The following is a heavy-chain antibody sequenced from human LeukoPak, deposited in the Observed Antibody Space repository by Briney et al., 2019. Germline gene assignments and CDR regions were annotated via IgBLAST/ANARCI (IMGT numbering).Heavy chain of an antibody. CDR3: ARDQGGSYLPLGIDC. CDR1: GGSVSSGSYY. V-gene: IGHV4-61*01. Sequence: PSETLSLTCTVSGGSVSSGSYYWTWIRQPPGKGLEWIGYIYHSGSAKYNPSLKSRVTISVDTSKNQFSLKLSSVAAADTAVYYCARDQGGSYLPLGIDCWGQGTLVSVSS. CDR2: IYHSGSA. J-gene: IGHJ4*02. D-gene: IGHD1-26*01.